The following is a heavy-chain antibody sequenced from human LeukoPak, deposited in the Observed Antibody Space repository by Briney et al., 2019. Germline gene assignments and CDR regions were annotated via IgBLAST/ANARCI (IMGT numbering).Heavy chain of an antibody. V-gene: IGHV3-53*01. CDR2: LYSGGNT. D-gene: IGHD3-10*01. CDR3: ARGPSGTRYFDL. Sequence: GGSLRLSCAASGFTVSSNYMSWVRRAPGKGLEWVSVLYSGGNTNYADSVKGRFTISRDNAKNSLYLQLNSLRADDTAVYYCARGPSGTRYFDLWGRGTLVTVSS. J-gene: IGHJ2*01. CDR1: GFTVSSNY.